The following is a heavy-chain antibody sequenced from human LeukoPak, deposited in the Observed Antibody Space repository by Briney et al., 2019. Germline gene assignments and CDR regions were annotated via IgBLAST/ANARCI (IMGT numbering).Heavy chain of an antibody. J-gene: IGHJ4*02. V-gene: IGHV3-23*01. CDR3: AKATGSGNQPCDY. Sequence: GGSLRLSCAASGVTFSSYAMSWVRQAPGRGREWVSQISVGGGTTFYAHSVKGRFTISRDNSKNTLFPQMNSLRAHSTAVYYCAKATGSGNQPCDYWGQGTLVTVSS. CDR2: ISVGGGTT. CDR1: GVTFSSYA. D-gene: IGHD3-10*01.